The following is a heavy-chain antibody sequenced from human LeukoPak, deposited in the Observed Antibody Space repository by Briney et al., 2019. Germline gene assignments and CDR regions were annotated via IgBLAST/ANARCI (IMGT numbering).Heavy chain of an antibody. CDR3: AHRRQGYSSSWYSWFDP. V-gene: IGHV2-5*02. D-gene: IGHD6-13*01. Sequence: SGPTLVNPTQTLTLTCTFSGFSLSTSGVGVGWIRQPPGKALEWLALIYWDDDKRYSPSLKSRLTITKDTSKDQVVLTMTNMDPVDTATYYCAHRRQGYSSSWYSWFDPWGQGTLVTVSS. CDR2: IYWDDDK. CDR1: GFSLSTSGVG. J-gene: IGHJ5*02.